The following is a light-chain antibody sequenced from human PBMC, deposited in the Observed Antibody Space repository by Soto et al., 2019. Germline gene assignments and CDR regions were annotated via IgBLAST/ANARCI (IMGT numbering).Light chain of an antibody. CDR2: EVS. J-gene: IGLJ1*01. CDR1: SNNVGGYNY. V-gene: IGLV2-8*01. Sequence: QSALTQPPSASGSPGQSVTISCTGTSNNVGGYNYVTWYQQHPGKAPKLMIYEVSKWPSGVPDRFSGSKSGNTASLTVSGLQAEDEADYYCSSYAGSNNWNFGTGTKLTVL. CDR3: SSYAGSNNWN.